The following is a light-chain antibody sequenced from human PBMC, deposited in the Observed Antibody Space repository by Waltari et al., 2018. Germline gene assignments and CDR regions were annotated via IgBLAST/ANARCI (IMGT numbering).Light chain of an antibody. J-gene: IGKJ1*01. CDR1: QTISRA. CDR2: DVS. Sequence: EIMLTQYPGTLSLSPGGRATLSCRASQTISRALAWYQQKPGQAPRLHIYDVSTRASGIPDRFSSSGSGTGCSLSTSSLEPENFAEHYCQHYVKLPVTFGQGTKLEFK. V-gene: IGKV3-20*01. CDR3: QHYVKLPVT.